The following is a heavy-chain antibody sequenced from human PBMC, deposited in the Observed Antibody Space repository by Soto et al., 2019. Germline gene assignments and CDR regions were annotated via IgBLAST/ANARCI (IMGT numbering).Heavy chain of an antibody. CDR2: INAGNGNT. J-gene: IGHJ4*02. CDR1: GYTFTSYA. Sequence: QVQLVQSGAEVKKPGASVKVSCKASGYTFTSYAMPWVRQAPGQRLEWMGWINAGNGNTKYSQKFQGRVTITRDTSASTAYMELSSLRSEDTAVYYCARVVGIAVEDYWGQGTLVTVSS. CDR3: ARVVGIAVEDY. D-gene: IGHD6-19*01. V-gene: IGHV1-3*01.